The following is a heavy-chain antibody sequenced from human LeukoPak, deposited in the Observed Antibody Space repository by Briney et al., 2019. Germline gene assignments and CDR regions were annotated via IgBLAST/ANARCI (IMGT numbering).Heavy chain of an antibody. Sequence: GGSLRLSCAASGFTFSSYGMHWVRQAPGKGLEWVAVIWYDGSNKYYADSVKGRFTISRDNSKNTLYLQMNSLRAEDTAVYYCAKSIVIPFDVMTTVKYYYYGMDVWGQGTTVTVSS. CDR3: AKSIVIPFDVMTTVKYYYYGMDV. J-gene: IGHJ6*02. CDR2: IWYDGSNK. V-gene: IGHV3-30*02. D-gene: IGHD4-17*01. CDR1: GFTFSSYG.